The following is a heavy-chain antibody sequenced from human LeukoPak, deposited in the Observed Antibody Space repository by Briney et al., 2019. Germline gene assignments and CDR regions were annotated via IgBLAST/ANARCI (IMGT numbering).Heavy chain of an antibody. CDR3: ARDGGSYKKDAFDI. CDR1: GYTFTGYG. V-gene: IGHV1-18*01. Sequence: ASVKVSCKASGYTFTGYGISWVRQAPGQGLEWMGWISANNGNTNYAQKLQGRVTMTTDTSTSTAYMELRSLRSDDTAVYYCARDGGSYKKDAFDIWGQGTMVTVSS. CDR2: ISANNGNT. J-gene: IGHJ3*02. D-gene: IGHD1-26*01.